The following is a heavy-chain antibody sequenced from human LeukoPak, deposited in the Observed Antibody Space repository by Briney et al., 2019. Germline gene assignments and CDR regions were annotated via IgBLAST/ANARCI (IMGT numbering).Heavy chain of an antibody. CDR2: ISGSGGST. V-gene: IGHV3-23*01. Sequence: GGPLRLSCAASGFTFSKYWMTWVRQAPGKGLEWVSAISGSGGSTYYADSVKGRFTISRDNSKNTLYLQMNSLRAEDTAVYYCAKDGGRDSYGSHWGQGTLVTVSS. CDR1: GFTFSKYW. J-gene: IGHJ4*02. CDR3: AKDGGRDSYGSH. D-gene: IGHD5-18*01.